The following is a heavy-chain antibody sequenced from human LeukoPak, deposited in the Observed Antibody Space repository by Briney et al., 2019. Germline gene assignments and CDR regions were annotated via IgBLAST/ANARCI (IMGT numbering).Heavy chain of an antibody. V-gene: IGHV3-23*01. CDR1: GFTFRSHA. CDR2: IYENGGTT. D-gene: IGHD2-21*01. CDR3: AKDFRIGYSAHFDY. Sequence: GGSLRLSCVGSGFTFRSHAMSWVRQAPEEGLEFVSGIYENGGTTYYADSVKGRFSISRDNSKNTLYLQMDSLRGEDTAVYYCAKDFRIGYSAHFDYWGQGALVTVSS. J-gene: IGHJ4*02.